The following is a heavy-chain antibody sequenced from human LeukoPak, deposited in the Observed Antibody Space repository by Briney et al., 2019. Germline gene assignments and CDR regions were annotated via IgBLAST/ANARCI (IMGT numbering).Heavy chain of an antibody. Sequence: SETLSLTCTVSRGSISDYYWTWIRQPPGKGLEWIGYIHYSGITKYNPSLKSRIFISVDTSKNQFSLDLSSVTAADTPVYFCAGLEPVTPFRYYGMDLWGQGTTVTVSS. CDR2: IHYSGIT. D-gene: IGHD4-17*01. CDR3: AGLEPVTPFRYYGMDL. V-gene: IGHV4-59*01. J-gene: IGHJ6*02. CDR1: RGSISDYY.